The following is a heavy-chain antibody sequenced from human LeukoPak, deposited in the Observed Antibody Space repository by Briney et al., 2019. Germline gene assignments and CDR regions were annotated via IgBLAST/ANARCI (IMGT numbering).Heavy chain of an antibody. J-gene: IGHJ4*02. CDR1: GDSISSSSYY. Sequence: PSETLSLTCTVSGDSISSSSYYWGWIRQPPGKRLEWIGSFYYGGSTYYNPSLKSRVTISVDTSKNQFSLKLSSVTAADTAVYYCASGSNYWGQGTLVTVSS. D-gene: IGHD6-13*01. CDR3: ASGSNY. V-gene: IGHV4-39*07. CDR2: FYYGGST.